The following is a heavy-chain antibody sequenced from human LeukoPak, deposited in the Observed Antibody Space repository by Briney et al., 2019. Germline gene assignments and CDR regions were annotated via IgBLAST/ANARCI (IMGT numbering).Heavy chain of an antibody. CDR3: ARGRDYSNYQGAFDI. CDR2: INPNSGGT. J-gene: IGHJ3*02. CDR1: GYTFTDYY. D-gene: IGHD4-11*01. V-gene: IGHV1-2*02. Sequence: GASVKVSCKASGYTFTDYYMHWVRQAPGQGLEWKGWINPNSGGTNYAQKFQGRVTMTRDTSTSAVYMELSSLRSEDTAVYYCARGRDYSNYQGAFDIWGQGTMVTVSS.